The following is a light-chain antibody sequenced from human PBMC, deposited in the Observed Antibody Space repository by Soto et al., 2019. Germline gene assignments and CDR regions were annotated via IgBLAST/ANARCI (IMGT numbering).Light chain of an antibody. CDR3: CSYAGSSVWV. CDR2: DVS. V-gene: IGLV2-11*01. CDR1: SSDVGGYKY. J-gene: IGLJ3*02. Sequence: QSALTQPRSVSGSPGQSVIISCTGTSSDVGGYKYVPWYQQHPGKAPKLVIYDVSERPSGVPDRFSGSKSGNTASLTISGLQAEDEADYHCCSYAGSSVWVFGGGTKVSVL.